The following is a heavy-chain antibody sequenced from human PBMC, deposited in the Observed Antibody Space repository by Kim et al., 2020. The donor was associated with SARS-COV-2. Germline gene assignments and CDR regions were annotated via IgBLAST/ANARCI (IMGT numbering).Heavy chain of an antibody. J-gene: IGHJ6*02. V-gene: IGHV1-69*13. CDR3: ARVFTELNIPALSTGTYYGMVV. D-gene: IGHD1-1*01. CDR1: GGNLSSYA. Sequence: SVKVSCKASGGNLSSYAISWVRQAPGQGLEWMGGIIPIFGTANYAQKFQGRVTITADESTSTAYMELSSLRSEDTAVYYCARVFTELNIPALSTGTYYGMVVWRQGTTVTVSS. CDR2: IIPIFGTA.